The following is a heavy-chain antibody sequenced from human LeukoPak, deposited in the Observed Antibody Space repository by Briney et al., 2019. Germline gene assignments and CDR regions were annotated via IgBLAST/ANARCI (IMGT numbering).Heavy chain of an antibody. V-gene: IGHV3-30-3*01. CDR1: GFTFSSCS. J-gene: IGHJ4*02. CDR3: ARGRQWLVRGEFDF. CDR2: ISYDGNNK. Sequence: GGTLRLSCAASGFTFSSCSMHWVRQAPGTGREGVAVISYDGNNKYYADSVKGRFTIARDNSNNMLYLQMNSLRAADTAVYYCARGRQWLVRGEFDFWGQGTLVSVSS. D-gene: IGHD6-19*01.